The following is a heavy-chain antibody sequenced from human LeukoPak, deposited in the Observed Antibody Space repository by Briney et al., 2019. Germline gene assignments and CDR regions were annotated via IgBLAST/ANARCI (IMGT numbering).Heavy chain of an antibody. CDR3: ARHRPYSSGYYPFDY. J-gene: IGHJ4*02. D-gene: IGHD3-22*01. Sequence: SETLSLTCTVSGGSISSSSFDWGWVRQPPGRGLEWIGSISYTGSTFYVPSLKSRLTISVDTSKNHFSLRSTSVTAADTALYYCARHRPYSSGYYPFDYWGQGTLVTVSS. CDR2: ISYTGST. CDR1: GGSISSSSFD. V-gene: IGHV4-39*01.